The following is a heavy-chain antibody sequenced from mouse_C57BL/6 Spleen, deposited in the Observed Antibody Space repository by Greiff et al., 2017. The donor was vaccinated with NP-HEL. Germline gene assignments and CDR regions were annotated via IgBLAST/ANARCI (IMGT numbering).Heavy chain of an antibody. CDR2: IDPSDSYT. J-gene: IGHJ2*01. CDR3: ARQTTVVATRDY. D-gene: IGHD1-1*01. V-gene: IGHV1-50*01. CDR1: GYTFTSYW. Sequence: QVQLQQPGAELVKPGASVKLSCKASGYTFTSYWMQWVKQRPGQGLEWIGEIDPSDSYTNYNQKFKGKATLTVDTSSSTAYMQLSSLTSEDSAVYYCARQTTVVATRDYWGQGTTLTVSS.